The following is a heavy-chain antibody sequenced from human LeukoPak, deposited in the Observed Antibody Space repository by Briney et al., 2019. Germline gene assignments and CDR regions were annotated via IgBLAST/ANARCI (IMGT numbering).Heavy chain of an antibody. CDR1: GFTFSSYW. V-gene: IGHV3-7*01. J-gene: IGHJ4*02. D-gene: IGHD3-3*01. Sequence: PGGSLRLSCSASGFTFSSYWMSWVRQAPGKGLEWVANIKQDGSEKYYVDSVKGRFTISRDNAKNSLYLQMNSLRAEDTAVYYCARDFFLEWLLSGDYWGQGTLVTVSS. CDR2: IKQDGSEK. CDR3: ARDFFLEWLLSGDY.